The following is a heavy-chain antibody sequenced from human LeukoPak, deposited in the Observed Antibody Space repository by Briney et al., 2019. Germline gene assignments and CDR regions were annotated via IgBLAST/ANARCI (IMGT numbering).Heavy chain of an antibody. Sequence: PSETLSLTCAVSGYSISSAYYWGWVRQSPGKGLQWIGGISQTGRTYYNPSLKSRLAISADTSKNQFSLNLISVTAADTALYYCARVRVGFVVTITTYYFDSWGQGTLVTVSS. J-gene: IGHJ4*02. CDR3: ARVRVGFVVTITTYYFDS. CDR2: ISQTGRT. V-gene: IGHV4-38-2*01. CDR1: GYSISSAYY. D-gene: IGHD2-21*02.